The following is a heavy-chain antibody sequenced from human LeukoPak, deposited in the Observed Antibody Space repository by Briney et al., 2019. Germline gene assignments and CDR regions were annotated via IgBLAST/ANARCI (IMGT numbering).Heavy chain of an antibody. Sequence: ASVKVSCKASGHTLTELSIHWVRQAPGKGLEWMGGFDPEDGETIYAQKFQGRVTMTEDTSTDTAYMELSSLRSEDTAVYYCARGAATPTAGDYFDYWGQGTLVTVSS. CDR2: FDPEDGET. J-gene: IGHJ4*02. D-gene: IGHD2-15*01. CDR1: GHTLTELS. V-gene: IGHV1-24*01. CDR3: ARGAATPTAGDYFDY.